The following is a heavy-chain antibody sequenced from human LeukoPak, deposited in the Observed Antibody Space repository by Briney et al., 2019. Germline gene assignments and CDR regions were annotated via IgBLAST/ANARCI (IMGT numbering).Heavy chain of an antibody. Sequence: PGGSLRLSCAASGFTFSSYSMNWVRQAPGKGLEWVSSISSSSSYIYYADSVKGRFTISRDNAKNSLYLQMNSLRAEDTAVYYCARDHVIAAAAPFDPWGQGTLVTVSS. CDR1: GFTFSSYS. V-gene: IGHV3-21*01. CDR2: ISSSSSYI. D-gene: IGHD6-13*01. J-gene: IGHJ5*02. CDR3: ARDHVIAAAAPFDP.